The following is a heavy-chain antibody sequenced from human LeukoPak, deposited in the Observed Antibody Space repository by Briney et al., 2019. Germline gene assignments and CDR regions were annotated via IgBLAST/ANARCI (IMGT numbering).Heavy chain of an antibody. D-gene: IGHD2-2*02. Sequence: PSETLSLTCTVSGGSITTKNYSWGWIRQPPGKGLEWIGSIYYSGTTYYNPSLKSRLIISVDTSKNQFSLNLISVTAADTAVYFCARTISNTAQPNWFDPWGQGILVTVSS. V-gene: IGHV4-39*01. CDR3: ARTISNTAQPNWFDP. CDR2: IYYSGTT. CDR1: GGSITTKNYS. J-gene: IGHJ5*02.